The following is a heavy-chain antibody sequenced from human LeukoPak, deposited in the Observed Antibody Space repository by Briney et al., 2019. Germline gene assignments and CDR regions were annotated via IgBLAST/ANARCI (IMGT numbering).Heavy chain of an antibody. CDR2: IYSGGST. J-gene: IGHJ6*03. V-gene: IGHV3-53*01. D-gene: IGHD5-18*01. Sequence: GGSLRLSCAASGFTVSSNYMSWVRQAPGKGLEWVSVIYSGGSTYYADSVKGRCTISRVHSKNKLYPQMNSLRAEDTAVYYCARDFSRYSYGQRYYYCYMDVWGKGTTVTVSS. CDR3: ARDFSRYSYGQRYYYCYMDV. CDR1: GFTVSSNY.